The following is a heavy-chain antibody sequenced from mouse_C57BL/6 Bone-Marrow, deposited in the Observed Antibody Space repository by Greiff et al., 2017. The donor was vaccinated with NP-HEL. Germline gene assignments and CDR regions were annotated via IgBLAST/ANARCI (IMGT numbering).Heavy chain of an antibody. V-gene: IGHV1-55*01. Sequence: QVQLQQPGAELVKPGASVKMSCKASGYTFTSYWITWVKQRPGQGLEWIGDIYPGSGSANYNEKFKSKATLTVDTSSSTAYMQLSSLTSEDSAVYYCARSGWLLPWFAYWGQGTLVTVSA. CDR3: ARSGWLLPWFAY. D-gene: IGHD2-3*01. CDR1: GYTFTSYW. CDR2: IYPGSGSA. J-gene: IGHJ3*01.